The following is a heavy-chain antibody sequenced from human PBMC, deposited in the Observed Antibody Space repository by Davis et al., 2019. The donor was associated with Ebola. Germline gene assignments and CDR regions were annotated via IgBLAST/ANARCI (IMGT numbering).Heavy chain of an antibody. Sequence: SQTLSLTCVISGDSVSSHTAAWNWTRQSPSRGLEWLGRTYYRSKWNFDYAESVKSRISINPDTSKNQFSLQLTSVTPEDTAVYYCARDPPYDQGYDYWGQGTLVTVSS. V-gene: IGHV6-1*01. CDR2: TYYRSKWNF. CDR1: GDSVSSHTAA. CDR3: ARDPPYDQGYDY. J-gene: IGHJ4*02. D-gene: IGHD3-22*01.